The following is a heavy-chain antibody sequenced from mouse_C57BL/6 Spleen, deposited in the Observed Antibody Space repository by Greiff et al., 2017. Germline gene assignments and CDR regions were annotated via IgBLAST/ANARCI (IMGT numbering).Heavy chain of an antibody. CDR1: GYTFTSYW. V-gene: IGHV1-64*01. CDR3: AKFYYDYDGGFAY. J-gene: IGHJ3*01. CDR2: IHPNSGST. Sequence: QVQLQQPGAELVKPGASVKLSCKASGYTFTSYWMHWVKQRPGQGLEWIGMIHPNSGSTNYNEKFKSKATLTVAKSSSTAYMQLSSLTSEDSAVYYCAKFYYDYDGGFAYWGQGTLVTVSA. D-gene: IGHD2-4*01.